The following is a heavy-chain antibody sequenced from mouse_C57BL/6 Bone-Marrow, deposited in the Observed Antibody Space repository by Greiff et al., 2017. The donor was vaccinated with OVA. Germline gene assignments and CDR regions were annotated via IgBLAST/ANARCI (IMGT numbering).Heavy chain of an antibody. CDR3: AREGRYYYGSSIDY. V-gene: IGHV5-4*01. Sequence: EVQGVESGGGLVKPGGSLKLSCAASGFTFSSYAMSWVRQTPEKRLEWVATISDGGSYTYYPDNVKGRFTISRDNAKNNLYLQMSHLKSEDTAMYYCAREGRYYYGSSIDYWGQGTTLTVSS. J-gene: IGHJ2*01. D-gene: IGHD1-1*01. CDR1: GFTFSSYA. CDR2: ISDGGSYT.